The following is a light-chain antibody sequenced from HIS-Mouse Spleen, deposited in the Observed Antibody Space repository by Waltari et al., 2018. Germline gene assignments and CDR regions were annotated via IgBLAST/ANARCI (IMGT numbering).Light chain of an antibody. Sequence: VLTHSPGTLSLPPGERATLSCRASKSVSSSYLAWYQQKPGQAPRLLIYGASSRATGIPDRFSGSGSGTDFTLTISRLEPEDFAVYYCQQYGSSPPWTFGQGTKVEIK. CDR3: QQYGSSPPWT. CDR1: KSVSSSY. V-gene: IGKV3-20*01. J-gene: IGKJ1*01. CDR2: GAS.